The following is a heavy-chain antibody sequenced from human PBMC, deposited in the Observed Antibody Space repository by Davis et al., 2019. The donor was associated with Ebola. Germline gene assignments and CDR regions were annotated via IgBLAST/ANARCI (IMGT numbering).Heavy chain of an antibody. J-gene: IGHJ4*02. Sequence: GESLKISCAASGFTFSSYVMSWARQAPGKGLEWVSGITGGDGSTYYTDSVRGRFTISRDDSKNTLYLQMNSLRAEDTAVYYCARDGVQLGILAYWGQGTLVTVSS. CDR3: ARDGVQLGILAY. CDR1: GFTFSSYV. CDR2: ITGGDGST. D-gene: IGHD1-1*01. V-gene: IGHV3-23*01.